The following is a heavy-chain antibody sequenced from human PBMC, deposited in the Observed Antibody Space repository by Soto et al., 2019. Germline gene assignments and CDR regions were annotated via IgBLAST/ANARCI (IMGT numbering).Heavy chain of an antibody. CDR3: ARRADYDY. D-gene: IGHD4-17*01. CDR2: ISYDGSNK. Sequence: QVQLVESGGGVVQPGRSLRLSCAASGFTFSSYAMHWVRQAPGKGLEWVAVISYDGSNKYYADSVKGRFTISRDNSKNTLYLQMNSLRAEDTAVYYCARRADYDYWGQGTLVTVSS. CDR1: GFTFSSYA. V-gene: IGHV3-30-3*01. J-gene: IGHJ4*02.